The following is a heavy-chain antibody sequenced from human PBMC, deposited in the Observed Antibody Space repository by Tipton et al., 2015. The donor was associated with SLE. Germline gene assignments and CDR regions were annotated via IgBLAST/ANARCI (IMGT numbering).Heavy chain of an antibody. CDR1: GGSISSYY. V-gene: IGHV4-59*12. D-gene: IGHD4-17*01. Sequence: TLSLTCTVSGGSISSYYWSWIRQPPGKGLEWIGYIYYSGSTNYNPSLKSRVTISVDRSKNQFSLKLSSVTAADTAVYYCARGYGDYYFDYWGQGTLVTVSS. CDR3: ARGYGDYYFDY. J-gene: IGHJ4*02. CDR2: IYYSGST.